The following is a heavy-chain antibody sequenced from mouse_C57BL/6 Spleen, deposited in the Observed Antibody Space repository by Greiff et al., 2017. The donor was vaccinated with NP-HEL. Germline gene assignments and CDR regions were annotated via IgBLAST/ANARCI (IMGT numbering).Heavy chain of an antibody. Sequence: VQLQQSGAELARPGASVKLSCKASGYTFTSYGISWVKQRTGQGLEWIGEIYPRSGNTYYNEKFKGKATLTADKSSSTAYMELRSLTSEDSAVYFCARWIDGYSWFAYWGQGTLVTVSA. J-gene: IGHJ3*01. CDR1: GYTFTSYG. V-gene: IGHV1-81*01. CDR3: ARWIDGYSWFAY. CDR2: IYPRSGNT. D-gene: IGHD2-3*01.